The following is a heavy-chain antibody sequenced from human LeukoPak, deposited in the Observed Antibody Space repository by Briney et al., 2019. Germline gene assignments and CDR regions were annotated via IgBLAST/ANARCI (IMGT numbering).Heavy chain of an antibody. V-gene: IGHV1-69*01. CDR2: IIPIFGTA. J-gene: IGHJ4*02. D-gene: IGHD6-19*01. Sequence: GSSVKVSCKASGGTFSSYAISWVRQAPGQGLEWMGGIIPIFGTANYAQKFQGRVTITADESTSTAYMELSSLRSEDTAVYHCASFTGYSSGWRGSFDYWGQGTLVTVSS. CDR1: GGTFSSYA. CDR3: ASFTGYSSGWRGSFDY.